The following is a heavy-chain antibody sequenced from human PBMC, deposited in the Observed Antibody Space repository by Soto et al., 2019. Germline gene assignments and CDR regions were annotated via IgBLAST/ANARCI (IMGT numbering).Heavy chain of an antibody. CDR2: IYYSGST. CDR1: GGSISSGDYY. CDR3: ARSRITMVRGTRAAAGFDY. V-gene: IGHV4-30-4*01. Sequence: PSETLSLTSTVSGGSISSGDYYWSWIRQPAGKGLEWIGYIYYSGSTYYNPSLKSRVTISVDTSKNQFSLKLSSVTAADTAVYYCARSRITMVRGTRAAAGFDYWGQGTLVTVSS. D-gene: IGHD3-10*01. J-gene: IGHJ4*02.